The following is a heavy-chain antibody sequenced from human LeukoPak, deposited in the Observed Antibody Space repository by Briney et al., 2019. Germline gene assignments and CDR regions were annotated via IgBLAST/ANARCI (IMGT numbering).Heavy chain of an antibody. CDR3: ARAGVTGTGDFDY. CDR2: IYYSGST. V-gene: IGHV4-39*07. J-gene: IGHJ4*02. D-gene: IGHD2-21*02. Sequence: SETLSLTCTVSGGSISSSSYYWGWIRQPPGKGLEWIGSIYYSGSTYYNPSLKSRVTISVDTSKNQFSLKLSSVTAADTAVYYCARAGVTGTGDFDYWGQGTLVTVSS. CDR1: GGSISSSSYY.